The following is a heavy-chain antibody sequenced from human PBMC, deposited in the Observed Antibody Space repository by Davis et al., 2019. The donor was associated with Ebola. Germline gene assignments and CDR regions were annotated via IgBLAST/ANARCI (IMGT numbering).Heavy chain of an antibody. Sequence: AASVKVSCKASGYTFTSYYMHWVRQAPGQGLKWMGIIDPSGGSTSYAQKFQGRVTMTRDTSTSTAYMELRSLRSDDTAVYYCARDEGTGTRGPWGQGTLVTVSS. CDR1: GYTFTSYY. D-gene: IGHD1-7*01. V-gene: IGHV1-46*01. J-gene: IGHJ5*02. CDR3: ARDEGTGTRGP. CDR2: IDPSGGST.